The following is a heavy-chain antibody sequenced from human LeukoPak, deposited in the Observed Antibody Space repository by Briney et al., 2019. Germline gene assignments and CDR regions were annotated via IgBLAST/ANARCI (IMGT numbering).Heavy chain of an antibody. CDR1: GFTFNNYA. CDR3: SKGGIGGIYYGSSGYFDY. D-gene: IGHD3-22*01. J-gene: IGHJ4*02. Sequence: GGSLRLSCAASGFTFNNYAVSWVRQAPGKGLEWVSAISGSGGSTYYADRLKGRLTISRDNSKHPVYLQMRSLRAESTALYYCSKGGIGGIYYGSSGYFDYWGQGTLVTVSS. V-gene: IGHV3-23*01. CDR2: ISGSGGST.